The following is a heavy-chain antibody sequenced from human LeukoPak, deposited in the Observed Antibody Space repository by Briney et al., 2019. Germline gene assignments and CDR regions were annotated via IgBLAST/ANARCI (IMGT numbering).Heavy chain of an antibody. V-gene: IGHV3-23*01. CDR2: ISGSGSST. CDR1: GFTFSSYA. Sequence: GGSLRLSCAASGFTFSSYAMSWVRQAPGKGLEWVSAISGSGSSTYYADSVKGRFTISRDNSKNTLYLQMNSLRAEDTAVYYCAKYRDYGGNSGGDYWGQGTLVTVSS. J-gene: IGHJ4*02. CDR3: AKYRDYGGNSGGDY. D-gene: IGHD4-23*01.